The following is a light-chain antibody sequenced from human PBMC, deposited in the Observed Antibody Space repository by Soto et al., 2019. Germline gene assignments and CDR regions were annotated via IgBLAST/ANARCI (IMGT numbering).Light chain of an antibody. CDR1: HGVSYN. CDR3: QQYNNWAGT. V-gene: IGKV3-15*01. CDR2: DAS. J-gene: IGKJ1*01. Sequence: EIVVTQSPATLSVSPGERASLSCRASHGVSYNLAWYQQKPCQAPRLLIYDASSRATCLPARFSGSGSGTEFTLTLTSLHSEDVAIYYCQQYNNWAGTVGQGTKVEIK.